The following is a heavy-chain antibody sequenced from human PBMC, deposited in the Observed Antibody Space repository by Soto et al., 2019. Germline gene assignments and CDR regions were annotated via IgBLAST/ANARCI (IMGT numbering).Heavy chain of an antibody. CDR3: ARDNWNDPGYRDV. D-gene: IGHD1-20*01. CDR1: GFTVSSNY. J-gene: IGHJ6*03. V-gene: IGHV3-53*04. CDR2: IYSGGST. Sequence: EVQLVESGGGLVQPGGSLRLSCAASGFTVSSNYMSWVRQAPGKGLEWVSVIYSGGSTYYADSVKGRCTISRHNSKNTLYLQMNSLRAEDTAVYYCARDNWNDPGYRDVWGKGTTVTVSS.